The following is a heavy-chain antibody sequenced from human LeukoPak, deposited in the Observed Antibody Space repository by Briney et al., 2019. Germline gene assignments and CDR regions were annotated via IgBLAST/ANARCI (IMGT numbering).Heavy chain of an antibody. D-gene: IGHD6-6*01. Sequence: ASVKVSCKASGYTFTSYDINWVRQATGQGLEWMGRIIPILGIANYAQKFQGRVTITADKSTSTAYMELSSLRSEDTAVYYCARVSSHNWFDPWGQGTLVTVSS. CDR2: IIPILGIA. CDR1: GYTFTSYD. CDR3: ARVSSHNWFDP. V-gene: IGHV1-69*04. J-gene: IGHJ5*02.